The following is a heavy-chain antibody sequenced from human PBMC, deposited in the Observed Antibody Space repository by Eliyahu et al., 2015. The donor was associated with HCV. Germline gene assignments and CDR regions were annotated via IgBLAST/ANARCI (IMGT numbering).Heavy chain of an antibody. V-gene: IGHV4-34*01. CDR1: GGXFSGYX. Sequence: QVQLQQWGAGLLKPSETLSLTCAVYGGXFSGYXWSWIRQPPGKGLEWIGEINHSGSTNYNPSLKSRVTISVDTSKNQFSLKLSSVTAADTAVYYCARANLGNYDFWSGYSLPTPYYFDYWGQGTLVTVSS. D-gene: IGHD3-3*01. J-gene: IGHJ4*02. CDR2: INHSGST. CDR3: ARANLGNYDFWSGYSLPTPYYFDY.